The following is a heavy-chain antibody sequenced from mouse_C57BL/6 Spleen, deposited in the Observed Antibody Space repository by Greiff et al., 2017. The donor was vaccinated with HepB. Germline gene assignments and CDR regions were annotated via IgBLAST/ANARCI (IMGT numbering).Heavy chain of an antibody. Sequence: VKLQQSGAELMKPGASVKLSCKATGYTFTGYWIEWVKQRPGHGLEWIGEILPGSGSTNYNEKFKGKATFTADTSSNTAYMQLSSLTTEDSAIYYCARKRRYYDYDGFAYWGQGTLVTVSA. V-gene: IGHV1-9*01. CDR1: GYTFTGYW. D-gene: IGHD2-4*01. J-gene: IGHJ3*01. CDR2: ILPGSGST. CDR3: ARKRRYYDYDGFAY.